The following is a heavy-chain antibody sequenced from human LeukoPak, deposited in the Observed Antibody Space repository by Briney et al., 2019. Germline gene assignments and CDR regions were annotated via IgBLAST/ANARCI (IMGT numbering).Heavy chain of an antibody. Sequence: GESLQISCKGSGYSFLSHWIGWVRQMPGKGPEWMGIIYPGDSDTRYNPSFQGQVTISADKSISTAYLQWSSLKASDTAMYYCARHASPYSSNYYFDYWGQGALVTVSS. CDR1: GYSFLSHW. D-gene: IGHD6-13*01. V-gene: IGHV5-51*01. CDR2: IYPGDSDT. J-gene: IGHJ4*02. CDR3: ARHASPYSSNYYFDY.